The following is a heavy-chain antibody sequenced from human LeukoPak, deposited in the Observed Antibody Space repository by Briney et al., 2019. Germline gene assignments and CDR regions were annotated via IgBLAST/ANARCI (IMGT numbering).Heavy chain of an antibody. D-gene: IGHD3-10*01. CDR1: GGSISSYY. Sequence: SETLSLTCTVSGGSISSYYWNWIRQLPGKGLEWIGYIYYSGSTNYNPSLKSRVTISVDTSKNQFSLKLSSVTAADTAVYYCARATMVRGVIIRGYFDYWGQGTLVTVSS. V-gene: IGHV4-59*08. J-gene: IGHJ4*02. CDR2: IYYSGST. CDR3: ARATMVRGVIIRGYFDY.